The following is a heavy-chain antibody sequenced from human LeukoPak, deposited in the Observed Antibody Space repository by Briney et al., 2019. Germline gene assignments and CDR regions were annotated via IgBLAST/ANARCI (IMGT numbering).Heavy chain of an antibody. V-gene: IGHV4-34*09. CDR2: INHSGST. D-gene: IGHD6-13*01. J-gene: IGHJ5*02. CDR3: ARVRSAHSSSPPWFDP. CDR1: GGSFSGYY. Sequence: PSETLSLTCAVYGGSFSGYYWSWIRQPPGKGLEWIGEINHSGSTNYNPSLKSRVTISVDTSKNQFSLKLSSVTAADTAVYYCARVRSAHSSSPPWFDPWGQGTLVTVSS.